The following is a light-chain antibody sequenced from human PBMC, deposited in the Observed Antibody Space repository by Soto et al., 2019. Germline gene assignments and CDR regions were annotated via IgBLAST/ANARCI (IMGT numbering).Light chain of an antibody. CDR1: SSNIGNDY. V-gene: IGLV1-51*01. CDR3: GAWDSSLTAGV. Sequence: QSVLTQPPSVSAAPGQKVTISCSGSSSNIGNDYVSWFQQFPGAAPKLLIYHSHKRHSGVPDRFSGSMSGTSATLGITGLQTGDEAVYYCGAWDSSLTAGVFGGGTQLTVL. CDR2: HSH. J-gene: IGLJ3*02.